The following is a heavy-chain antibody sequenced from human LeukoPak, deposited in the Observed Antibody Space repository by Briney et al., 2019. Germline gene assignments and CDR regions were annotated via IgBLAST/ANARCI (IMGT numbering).Heavy chain of an antibody. J-gene: IGHJ6*03. D-gene: IGHD3-3*02. Sequence: SGGSLRLSCAASGFTFSSYWMSWVRQAPGKGLEWVANIKQDGSEKYYVDSVKGRFTISRDNAKNSLYLQMNSLRAEDTAVYYCARDSTVYYYYYYMDVWGKGTTVTVSS. CDR2: IKQDGSEK. CDR1: GFTFSSYW. V-gene: IGHV3-7*01. CDR3: ARDSTVYYYYYYMDV.